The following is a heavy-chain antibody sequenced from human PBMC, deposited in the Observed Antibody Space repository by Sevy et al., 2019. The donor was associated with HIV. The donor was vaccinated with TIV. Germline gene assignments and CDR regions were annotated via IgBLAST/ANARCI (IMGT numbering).Heavy chain of an antibody. Sequence: GGSLRLSCAASGFTFDDYAMHWVRQAPGKGLEWVSGISWKSGSIGYADSVKGRFTISRDNAKNSLYLQMNSLRADDTALYYCAKEVYGGIAAAGTGEFDPWAREPWSPSPQ. CDR2: ISWKSGSI. D-gene: IGHD6-13*01. CDR3: AKEVYGGIAAAGTGEFDP. V-gene: IGHV3-9*01. CDR1: GFTFDDYA. J-gene: IGHJ5*02.